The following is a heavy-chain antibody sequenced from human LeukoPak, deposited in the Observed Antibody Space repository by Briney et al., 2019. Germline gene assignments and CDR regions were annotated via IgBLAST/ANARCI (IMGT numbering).Heavy chain of an antibody. Sequence: GGSLRLSCAASGFTFSRYAMHWVRQAPGKGLEWVAVISYDGSNKYYADSVKGRFTISRDNSKNTLYLQMNSLRAEDTAVYYCARDLKQQLVPAWFGYWGQGTLVTVSS. J-gene: IGHJ4*02. D-gene: IGHD6-13*01. CDR1: GFTFSRYA. V-gene: IGHV3-30-3*01. CDR2: ISYDGSNK. CDR3: ARDLKQQLVPAWFGY.